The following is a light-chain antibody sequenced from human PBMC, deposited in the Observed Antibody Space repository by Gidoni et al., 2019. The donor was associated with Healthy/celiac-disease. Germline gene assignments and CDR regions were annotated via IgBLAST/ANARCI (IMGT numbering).Light chain of an antibody. J-gene: IGLJ2*01. CDR2: DVS. Sequence: QSALTQPRSVSGSPGQSVTISCTGTSSDVGGYNYVSWYQQHPGKAPKLMIYDVSTRPSGVPDRFSGSKSGNTASLTISGLQAEDEADYYCCSYAGSLGVFGGGTKLTVL. CDR1: SSDVGGYNY. V-gene: IGLV2-11*01. CDR3: CSYAGSLGV.